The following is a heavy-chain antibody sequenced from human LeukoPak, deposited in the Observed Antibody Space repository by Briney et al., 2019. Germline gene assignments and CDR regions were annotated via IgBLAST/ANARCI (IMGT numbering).Heavy chain of an antibody. V-gene: IGHV5-51*01. CDR2: MHPLNSDI. Sequence: GESLKISCQGSGYSFTSYWIGWVRQIGGKGLEWMGIMHPLNSDIRYKPSFEGQVTMSADMTIKTAYLQWSSLKASDTAIYYCATTRGGNYHWDYWGQGTLVTVSS. CDR3: ATTRGGNYHWDY. CDR1: GYSFTSYW. J-gene: IGHJ4*02. D-gene: IGHD3-16*01.